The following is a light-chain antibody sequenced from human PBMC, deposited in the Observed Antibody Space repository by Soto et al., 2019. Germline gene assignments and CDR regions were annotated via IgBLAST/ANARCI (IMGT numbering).Light chain of an antibody. CDR2: KAS. CDR1: ENINKW. CDR3: QQYKTFPWK. V-gene: IGKV1-5*03. Sequence: DIQMTQSPSTLSAFVGDRVTITCRASENINKWLAWYQQKPGKAPKLLINKASNLESVVPSRISGSGSGAVVTLTITSLPPDDFATFECQQYKTFPWKFGQATKVE. J-gene: IGKJ1*01.